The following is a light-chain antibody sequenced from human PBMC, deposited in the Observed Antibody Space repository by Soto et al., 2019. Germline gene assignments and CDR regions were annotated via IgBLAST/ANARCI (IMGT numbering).Light chain of an antibody. V-gene: IGLV1-40*01. CDR1: SSNIGAAYD. J-gene: IGLJ2*01. CDR3: CSYAGSSTLV. Sequence: QSVLTQPPSVSGAPGQRVTISCTGSSSNIGAAYDVHWYQQLPGTAPKLLIYGNNNRPSGVPDQFSGSKSGASSFLVITGLQAEDEADYYCCSYAGSSTLVFGGGTKVTVL. CDR2: GNN.